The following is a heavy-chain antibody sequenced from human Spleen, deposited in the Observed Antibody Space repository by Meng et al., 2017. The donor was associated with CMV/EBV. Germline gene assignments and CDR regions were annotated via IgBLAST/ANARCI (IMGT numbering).Heavy chain of an antibody. CDR2: IIPVLDMA. D-gene: IGHD3-22*01. CDR3: ASPPTEYNSSGYYPY. J-gene: IGHJ4*02. V-gene: IGHV1-69*10. Sequence: SGDTFKTYAITWVRQAPVQGLEWMGGIIPVLDMANYAQNFQGRVTITADKSTSTTYMELSSLRSEDTAVYYCASPPTEYNSSGYYPYWGQGTLVTVSS. CDR1: GDTFKTYA.